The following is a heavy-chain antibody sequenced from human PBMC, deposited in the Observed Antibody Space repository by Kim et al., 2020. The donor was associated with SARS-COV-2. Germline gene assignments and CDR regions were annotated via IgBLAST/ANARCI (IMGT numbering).Heavy chain of an antibody. V-gene: IGHV3-23*01. Sequence: GGSLRLSCAASGFTSGRYAMSWVRQTPGKGLEWVSSVSGSGVNTHYADSVKGRFTISRDNSKNTLYLQMSSLRVEDTAVYYCTKGDCDSSTRDTADCWG. D-gene: IGHD3-22*01. CDR2: VSGSGVNT. CDR1: GFTSGRYA. J-gene: IGHJ4*01. CDR3: TKGDCDSSTRDTADC.